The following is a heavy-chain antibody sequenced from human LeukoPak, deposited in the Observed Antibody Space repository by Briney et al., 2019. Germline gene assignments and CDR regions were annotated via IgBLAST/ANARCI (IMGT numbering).Heavy chain of an antibody. V-gene: IGHV4-39*07. Sequence: SQTLSLTCTVSGGSISSSSYYWGWIRQPPGKGLEWIGSIYYSGSTYYNPSLKSRVTISVDTSKNQFSVKLSSVTAADTAAYYCARGTAVGELLDYWGLGTLVTVSS. D-gene: IGHD3-10*01. CDR1: GGSISSSSYY. CDR2: IYYSGST. CDR3: ARGTAVGELLDY. J-gene: IGHJ4*02.